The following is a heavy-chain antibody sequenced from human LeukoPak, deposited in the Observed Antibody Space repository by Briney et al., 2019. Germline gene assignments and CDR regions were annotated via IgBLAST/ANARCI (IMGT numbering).Heavy chain of an antibody. D-gene: IGHD3-9*01. CDR3: ARPVLRYFDWLPNGMDV. V-gene: IGHV4-39*01. CDR2: IYYSGST. Sequence: SETLSLTCTVSGGSISSSSYYWGWIRQPPGKGLEWIGGIYYSGSTYYNPSLKSRVTISVDTSKNQFSLKLSSVTAADTAVYYCARPVLRYFDWLPNGMDVWGQGTTVTVSS. CDR1: GGSISSSSYY. J-gene: IGHJ6*02.